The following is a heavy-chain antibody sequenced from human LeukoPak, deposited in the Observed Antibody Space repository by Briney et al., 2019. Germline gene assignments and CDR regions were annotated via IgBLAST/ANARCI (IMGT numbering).Heavy chain of an antibody. D-gene: IGHD3-22*01. J-gene: IGHJ5*02. CDR1: GFTFSDYY. V-gene: IGHV3-11*01. CDR3: ARAGDYYDSSSPPNL. CDR2: ISSSGSTI. Sequence: PGGSLRLSCAASGFTFSDYYMSWIRQAPGKGLEWVSYISSSGSTIYYADSVKGRFTISRDNAKNSLYLQMNSLRAEDTAVYYCARAGDYYDSSSPPNLWGLGTLVTVSS.